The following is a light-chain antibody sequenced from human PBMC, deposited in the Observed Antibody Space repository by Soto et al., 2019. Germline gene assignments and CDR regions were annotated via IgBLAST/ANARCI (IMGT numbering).Light chain of an antibody. J-gene: IGKJ4*01. Sequence: ENVLTQSPGTLSLSPGERATLSCRASQSLSSSYLAWYQQTPGQAPRLLIYGASSRATGIPDRFRGSGSGTVFTLTISRLEPEDFAVYYCQQFATSPLTVGGGTKVEIK. V-gene: IGKV3-20*01. CDR2: GAS. CDR3: QQFATSPLT. CDR1: QSLSSSY.